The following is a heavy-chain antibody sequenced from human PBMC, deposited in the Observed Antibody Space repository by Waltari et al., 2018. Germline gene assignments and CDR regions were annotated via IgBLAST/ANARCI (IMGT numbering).Heavy chain of an antibody. CDR1: GVSITSNRHY. CDR3: ATYIGASVGTAAFDV. D-gene: IGHD5-12*01. J-gene: IGHJ3*01. V-gene: IGHV4-39*02. Sequence: QLQLQESGPGPVKPSETLSLTCRISGVSITSNRHYRGWIRQPPGQGLEWIGTLSYTGATYSSPSLQSRVTISRDTSKNHLSLTLGSVTAADTAVYYCATYIGASVGTAAFDVWGQGTMVTVSS. CDR2: LSYTGAT.